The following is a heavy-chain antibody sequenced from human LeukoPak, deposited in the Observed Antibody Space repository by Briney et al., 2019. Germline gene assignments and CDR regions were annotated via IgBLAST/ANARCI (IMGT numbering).Heavy chain of an antibody. J-gene: IGHJ3*02. Sequence: ASVDVSCKASGYTFTSYDISWVRQAPEQGLEWRGWINPNSGDSNYAQNLQARVATARDTSIIAAYMELTRLTSDDTAVYFCATPWRGSGPGVDGFHIWGEGTMVTVSS. CDR1: GYTFTSYD. V-gene: IGHV1-2*02. CDR3: ATPWRGSGPGVDGFHI. D-gene: IGHD3-10*01. CDR2: INPNSGDS.